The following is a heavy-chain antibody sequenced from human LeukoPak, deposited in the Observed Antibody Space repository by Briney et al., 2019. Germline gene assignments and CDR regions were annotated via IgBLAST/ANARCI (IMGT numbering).Heavy chain of an antibody. Sequence: GGSLRLSCAASGFTFSNAWMSWVRQAPGKGLEWVARVKRKTDGGTIDYAPPVKGRFIISRDDSKNTLYLQMNSLKIEDTAVYYCTRNVDMDAWGQRDHGHRLL. CDR2: VKRKTDGGTI. CDR1: GFTFSNAW. CDR3: TRNVDMDA. V-gene: IGHV3-15*01. D-gene: IGHD1-1*01. J-gene: IGHJ6*03.